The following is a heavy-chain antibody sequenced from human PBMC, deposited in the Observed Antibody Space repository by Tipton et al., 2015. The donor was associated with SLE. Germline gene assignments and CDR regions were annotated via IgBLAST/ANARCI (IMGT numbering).Heavy chain of an antibody. J-gene: IGHJ3*01. D-gene: IGHD3-9*01. Sequence: TLSLTCTVSGVSVSSGGYYWNWIRQHPGKGLGWVGCIHSRGSTYYTPSLKSRLTMSVDTSNNQFSLQLSSVTAADTALYYCVSSGYPLGSFDVWGQGTMVTVSS. CDR2: IHSRGST. CDR1: GVSVSSGGYY. CDR3: VSSGYPLGSFDV. V-gene: IGHV4-31*03.